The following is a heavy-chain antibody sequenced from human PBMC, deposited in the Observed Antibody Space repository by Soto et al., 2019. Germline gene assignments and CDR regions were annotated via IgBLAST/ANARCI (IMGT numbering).Heavy chain of an antibody. J-gene: IGHJ4*02. CDR2: IRSKANNYAT. CDR3: AKQIYGGNS. Sequence: GGSLRLSCATSGFTFSASAMHWVRQVSGKGLEWIARIRSKANNYATTYAPSVKGRFTISRDDSENTVYLQMNSLKTDDTAIYYCAKQIYGGNSWGQGTLVTVSS. D-gene: IGHD2-21*02. CDR1: GFTFSASA. V-gene: IGHV3-73*01.